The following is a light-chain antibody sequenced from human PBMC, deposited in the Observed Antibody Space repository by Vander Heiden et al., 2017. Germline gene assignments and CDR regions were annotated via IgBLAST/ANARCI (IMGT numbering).Light chain of an antibody. V-gene: IGKV1-8*01. J-gene: IGKJ1*01. CDR2: RAP. Sequence: AIRMTQSPSSFSASTGDRVTITCRASQAISDYLAWYQQKAGKAPNLLISRAPTLESGVPSRFSGSGSGTDFTLTISSLQSEDFAVYYCQQHYSYPRTFGQGTKVEIK. CDR1: QAISDY. CDR3: QQHYSYPRT.